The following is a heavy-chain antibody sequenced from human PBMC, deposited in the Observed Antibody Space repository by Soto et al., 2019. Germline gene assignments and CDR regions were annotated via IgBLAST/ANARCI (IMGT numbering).Heavy chain of an antibody. CDR1: GYAFSTYA. V-gene: IGHV1-3*04. J-gene: IGHJ4*02. CDR3: AIGGSGTIIGPIY. D-gene: IGHD3-22*01. CDR2: IDTGNGDT. Sequence: ASVKVSCKASGYAFSTYAMHWVRQAPGQNLEWMGAIDTGNGDTEYSQKFQGRVSITRDTSARTAYMELNSLRSEDTAVYYCAIGGSGTIIGPIYCGQAPFFTVS.